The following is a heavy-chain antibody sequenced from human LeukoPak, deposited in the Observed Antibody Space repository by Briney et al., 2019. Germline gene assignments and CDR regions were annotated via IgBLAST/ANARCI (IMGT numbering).Heavy chain of an antibody. D-gene: IGHD3-22*01. V-gene: IGHV3-53*01. CDR3: ARPDTSGYYYAAD. Sequence: GGSLRLSCAASGFTVSSNYMSWVRQAPGKGLEWVSLIYSGGGTYYADSVKGRFTISRDNSKNTLDLQMNSLRAEDTAVYHCARPDTSGYYYAADWGQGTLVTVSS. J-gene: IGHJ4*02. CDR1: GFTVSSNY. CDR2: IYSGGGT.